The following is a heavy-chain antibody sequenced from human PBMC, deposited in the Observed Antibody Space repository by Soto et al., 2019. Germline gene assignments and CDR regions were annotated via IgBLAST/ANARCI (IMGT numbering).Heavy chain of an antibody. D-gene: IGHD2-21*01. CDR2: IYSGGST. V-gene: IGHV3-66*04. CDR3: ARQGYNCGGGYVDY. CDR1: GVTVSSNY. Sequence: EVQLVESGGGLVQPGGSLRLSCAASGVTVSSNYMSWVRQAPGKGREWVSVIYSGGSTYYADSVKGRFTISRDNSKNSLYLSLNSRRAEDTAVYYWARQGYNCGGGYVDYWGQGTLVTVSS. J-gene: IGHJ4*02.